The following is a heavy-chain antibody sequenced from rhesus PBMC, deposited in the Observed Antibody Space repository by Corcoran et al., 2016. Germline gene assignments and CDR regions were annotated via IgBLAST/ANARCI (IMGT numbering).Heavy chain of an antibody. CDR2: TSPYNSNK. D-gene: IGHD2-21*01. Sequence: QVQLVQSGAEIKQPGASVKLSCKASGYTFTSYEMLWVRPAPGQGLEWIGLTSPYNSNKGYAQIFQGRVTITTNTSTRTGYMELSSLRSEDTAVYYCTRARVGRGFDYWGQGVLVTVSS. CDR1: GYTFTSYE. V-gene: IGHV1-1*01. CDR3: TRARVGRGFDY. J-gene: IGHJ4*01.